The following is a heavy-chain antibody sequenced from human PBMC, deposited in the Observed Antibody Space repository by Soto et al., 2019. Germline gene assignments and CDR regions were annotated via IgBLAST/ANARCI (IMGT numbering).Heavy chain of an antibody. Sequence: QVQLQESGPGLVKPSQTLSLTCTVSGGSLSSGYYYWSWIRQPPGKGLEWIGYIYDSGSTYYNSQLRSRVNITLDTSKHRFSLKLTSVTAADTAVYYCARDNGVGPWGQGTLVTVSS. J-gene: IGHJ5*02. CDR2: IYDSGST. D-gene: IGHD2-8*01. V-gene: IGHV4-30-4*01. CDR3: ARDNGVGP. CDR1: GGSLSSGYYY.